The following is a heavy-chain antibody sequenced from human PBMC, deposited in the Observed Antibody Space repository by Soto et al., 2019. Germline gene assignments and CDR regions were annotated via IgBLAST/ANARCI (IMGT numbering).Heavy chain of an antibody. D-gene: IGHD4-17*01. CDR1: GGSISSAGCY. V-gene: IGHV4-31*03. J-gene: IGHJ3*02. CDR2: IYYIGST. Sequence: SETLSLTCIVPGGSISSAGCYWSWIRQHPGKGLAWIGYIYYIGSTYYNPSFKSRLIMSVDTSENQLSLKLSSVTAADTAVYYCARGPTTVITGAFDIWGHGTTVTVSS. CDR3: ARGPTTVITGAFDI.